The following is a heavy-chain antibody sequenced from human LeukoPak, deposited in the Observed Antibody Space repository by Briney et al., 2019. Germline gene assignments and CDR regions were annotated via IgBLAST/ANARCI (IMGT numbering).Heavy chain of an antibody. V-gene: IGHV3-30*18. D-gene: IGHD2-15*01. J-gene: IGHJ6*03. CDR1: GFTFSSYG. CDR3: AKVGVAAPNYYYYYMDV. CDR2: ISYDGSNK. Sequence: GGSLRLSCAASGFTFSSYGMHWVRQAPGKGLEWVAVISYDGSNKYYADSVKGRFTISRDNSKNTLYLQMNSLRAEDTAVYYCAKVGVAAPNYYYYYMDVWGKGTTVTVSS.